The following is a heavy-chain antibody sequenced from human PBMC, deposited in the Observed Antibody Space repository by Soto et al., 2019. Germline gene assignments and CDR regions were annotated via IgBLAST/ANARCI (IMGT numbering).Heavy chain of an antibody. CDR1: GGSISSGDYY. Sequence: SETLSLTCTVSGGSISSGDYYWSWIRQPPGKGLEWIGYIYYSGSTYYNPSLKSRVTISVDTSKNQFSLKLSSVTAADTAVYYSARDPMIVVPHDAFHIWGQGPIVTVS. CDR2: IYYSGST. D-gene: IGHD3-22*01. V-gene: IGHV4-30-4*01. J-gene: IGHJ3*02. CDR3: ARDPMIVVPHDAFHI.